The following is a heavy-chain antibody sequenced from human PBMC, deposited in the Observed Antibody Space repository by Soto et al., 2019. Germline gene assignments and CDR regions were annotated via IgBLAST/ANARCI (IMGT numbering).Heavy chain of an antibody. CDR3: ARGEGRLDPFYM. V-gene: IGHV3-30*03. CDR1: GLTFSSHG. J-gene: IGHJ3*02. CDR2: ISYNGRNK. Sequence: QGQVVESGGGVVQPGTSLRLSCTVSGLTFSSHGMHWVRQAPGRGLEWLAVISYNGRNKYYRDSVKDRFSISRDNSKSTLSLQMQDLRTEDTAMYFGARGEGRLDPFYMWGQGTMVVVSS. D-gene: IGHD1-1*01.